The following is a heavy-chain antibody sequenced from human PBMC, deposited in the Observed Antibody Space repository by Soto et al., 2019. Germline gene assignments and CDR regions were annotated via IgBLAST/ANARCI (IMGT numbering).Heavy chain of an antibody. V-gene: IGHV5-51*01. Sequence: PGESLKISCKGSGYSFTSYWIGWVRQMPGKGLEWMGIIYPGDSDTRYSPSFQGQVTISADKSISTAYLQWSSLKASDTAMYYCARHNVSPGYTPAEYYYYGMDVWGQGTTVTVSS. J-gene: IGHJ6*02. CDR3: ARHNVSPGYTPAEYYYYGMDV. D-gene: IGHD5-18*01. CDR1: GYSFTSYW. CDR2: IYPGDSDT.